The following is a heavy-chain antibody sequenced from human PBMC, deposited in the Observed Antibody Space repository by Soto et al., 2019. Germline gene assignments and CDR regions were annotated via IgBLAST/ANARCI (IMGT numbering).Heavy chain of an antibody. Sequence: SETLSLTCTVSGGSISSSSYYWGWIRQPPGKGLEWIGSIYYSGSTYYNPSLKSRVTISVDTSKNQFSLKLSSVTAADTAVYYCARHGNGDFWSGYYIYYYFGMDVWGQGTTVTV. CDR3: ARHGNGDFWSGYYIYYYFGMDV. D-gene: IGHD3-3*01. V-gene: IGHV4-39*01. CDR2: IYYSGST. J-gene: IGHJ6*02. CDR1: GGSISSSSYY.